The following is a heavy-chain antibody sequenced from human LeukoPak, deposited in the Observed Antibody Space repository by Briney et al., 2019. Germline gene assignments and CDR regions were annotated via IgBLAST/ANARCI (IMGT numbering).Heavy chain of an antibody. D-gene: IGHD3-16*02. CDR1: GFTFSSYG. V-gene: IGHV3-30*03. CDR3: ARDFFAFGGVIALLDY. J-gene: IGHJ4*02. CDR2: ISYDGSNK. Sequence: GGSLRLSCAASGFTFSSYGMHWVRQAPGKGLEWVAVISYDGSNKYYADSVKGRFTISRDNSKNTLYLQMNSLRAEDTAVYYCARDFFAFGGVIALLDYWGQGTLVTVSS.